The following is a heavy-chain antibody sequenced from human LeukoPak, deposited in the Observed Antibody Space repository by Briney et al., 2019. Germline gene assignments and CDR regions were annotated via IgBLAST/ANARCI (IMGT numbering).Heavy chain of an antibody. CDR2: IWYDGSNK. D-gene: IGHD4-17*01. J-gene: IGHJ6*02. V-gene: IGHV3-33*01. CDR3: ASTTVTTSVYYYYYYGMDV. Sequence: PGRSLRLSCAASGFTFSSYGMHWVRQAPGKGLEWVAVIWYDGSNKYCADSVKGRFTISRDNSKNTLYPQMNSLRAEDTAVYYCASTTVTTSVYYYYYYGMDVWGQGTTVTVSS. CDR1: GFTFSSYG.